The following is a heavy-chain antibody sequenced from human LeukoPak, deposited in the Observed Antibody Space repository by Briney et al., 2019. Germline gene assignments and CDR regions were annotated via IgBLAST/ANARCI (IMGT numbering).Heavy chain of an antibody. CDR1: GFTSSDYW. J-gene: IGHJ4*02. Sequence: GGSLRLSCAASGFTSSDYWMSWVRQAPGKGLEWVANIKKDGSEKYYVDSVKGRFTVSRDNAKNSLFLQMNNLRVEDTGLYYCARGGYSTWAYWGQGTLVTVSS. D-gene: IGHD6-13*01. CDR2: IKKDGSEK. CDR3: ARGGYSTWAY. V-gene: IGHV3-7*01.